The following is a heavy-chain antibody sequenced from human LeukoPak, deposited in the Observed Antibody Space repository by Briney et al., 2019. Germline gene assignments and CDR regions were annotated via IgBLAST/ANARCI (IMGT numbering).Heavy chain of an antibody. D-gene: IGHD3-9*01. V-gene: IGHV3-23*01. J-gene: IGHJ4*02. CDR2: ITTEGVGT. Sequence: GGSLRLSCTASGITFSSYPMTWVRQAPGKGLEWVSTITTEGVGTYYADSVKGRFAISRDNARSTLYLQMNSLRAEDTALYYCATRLGGEYWGRGTLVTVSS. CDR3: ATRLGGEY. CDR1: GITFSSYP.